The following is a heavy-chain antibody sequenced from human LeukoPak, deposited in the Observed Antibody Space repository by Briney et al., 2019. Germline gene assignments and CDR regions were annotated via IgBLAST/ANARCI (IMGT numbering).Heavy chain of an antibody. CDR1: GLTFSTYG. J-gene: IGHJ5*02. D-gene: IGHD1-14*01. Sequence: GGSLRLSCAASGLTFSTYGMSWVRQARGKGGEWISVVIVVGTTPSPCSVSCPFAISRHNSKNTLYLQMSSLRAEHTAVYYCAQEDSEGGPNLFDPWGQGALVTVSS. V-gene: IGHV3-23*01. CDR2: VIVVGTT. CDR3: AQEDSEGGPNLFDP.